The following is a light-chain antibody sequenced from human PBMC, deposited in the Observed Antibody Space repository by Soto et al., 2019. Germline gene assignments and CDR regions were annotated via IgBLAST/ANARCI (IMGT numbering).Light chain of an antibody. J-gene: IGKJ1*01. CDR2: DAS. V-gene: IGKV1-13*02. CDR1: QGISSA. Sequence: AIQLTQSPSSLSASVGDRVTITCRASQGISSALAWYQQKPGKAPKLLIYDASSVESGLPSRFSGSGSGTDFTLTISSLQPEDFATYYWQQFNSYPWTFGEGTKVEIK. CDR3: QQFNSYPWT.